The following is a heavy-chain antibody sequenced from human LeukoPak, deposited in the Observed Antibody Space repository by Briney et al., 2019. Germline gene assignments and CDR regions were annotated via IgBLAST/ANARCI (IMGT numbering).Heavy chain of an antibody. CDR2: IRYDGSNK. CDR3: AKSHLRRDYHPYYFDY. Sequence: GGSLRLSCAASGFTFSSYGMHWVRQAPGKGLEWVAFIRYDGSNKYYADSVKGRFTISRDNSKNTLYLQMNSLRAEDTAVYYCAKSHLRRDYHPYYFDYWGQGTLVTVSS. D-gene: IGHD4-17*01. CDR1: GFTFSSYG. V-gene: IGHV3-30*02. J-gene: IGHJ4*02.